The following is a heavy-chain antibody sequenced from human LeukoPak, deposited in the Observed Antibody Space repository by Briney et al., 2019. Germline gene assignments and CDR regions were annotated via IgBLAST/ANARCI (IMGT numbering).Heavy chain of an antibody. J-gene: IGHJ4*02. CDR2: IWYDGSIQ. D-gene: IGHD2-15*01. Sequence: GGSLRLSCAASGFTFSSYGMHWVRQAPGRGLEWVAAIWYDGSIQYYADSVKGRFTISRDNSKNTLYLQMDSLRAEDTAVYYCARAGYCSGGSCYGSDYWGQGTLVSVSS. V-gene: IGHV3-33*01. CDR1: GFTFSSYG. CDR3: ARAGYCSGGSCYGSDY.